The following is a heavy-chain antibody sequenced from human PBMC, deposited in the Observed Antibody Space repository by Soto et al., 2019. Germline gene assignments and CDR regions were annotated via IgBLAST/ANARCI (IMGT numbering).Heavy chain of an antibody. CDR2: INPNSGGT. D-gene: IGHD3-22*01. V-gene: IGHV1-2*02. CDR3: ARAGPKTYYDSSGYYS. Sequence: VASVKVSCKASGYTFTGYYMHWVRQAPGQGLEWMGWINPNSGGTNYAQKFQGRVTMTRDTSISTAYMELSRLRSDDTAVYYCARAGPKTYYDSSGYYSWGQGTLVTVSS. J-gene: IGHJ4*02. CDR1: GYTFTGYY.